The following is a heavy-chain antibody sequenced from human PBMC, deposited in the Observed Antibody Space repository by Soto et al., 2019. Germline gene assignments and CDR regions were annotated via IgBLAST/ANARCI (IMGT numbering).Heavy chain of an antibody. CDR2: IYFSGNT. CDR1: GGSIRSSY. V-gene: IGHV4-59*13. Sequence: QVQLQESGPGLVKPSETLSLTCTVSGGSIRSSYWSWIRQPPGRGLEWIGYIYFSGNTNYNPSLXXXXXXXXXXXXXXXXXXXXXXXXXXXXXXXXXXXXXXXXDYWGQGTLVTVSS. J-gene: IGHJ4*02. CDR3: XXXXXXXXDY.